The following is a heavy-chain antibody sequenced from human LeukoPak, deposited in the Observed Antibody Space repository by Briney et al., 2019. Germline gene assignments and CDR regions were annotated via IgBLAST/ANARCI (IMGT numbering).Heavy chain of an antibody. D-gene: IGHD6-13*01. CDR3: AKGRQQLDTFDY. CDR1: GFTFGDYA. CDR2: ISGSGGST. V-gene: IGHV3-23*01. J-gene: IGHJ4*02. Sequence: GGSLRLSCTASGFTFGDYAMSWVRQAPGKGLEWVSAISGSGGSTYYADSVKGRFTISRDNSKNTLYLQVNSLRAEDTAVYYCAKGRQQLDTFDYWGQGTLVTVSS.